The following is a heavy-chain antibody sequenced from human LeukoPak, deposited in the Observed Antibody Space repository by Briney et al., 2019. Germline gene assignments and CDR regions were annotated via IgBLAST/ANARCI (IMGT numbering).Heavy chain of an antibody. CDR3: AKGDYGDLYYFDY. J-gene: IGHJ4*02. Sequence: GGSLRLSCAASGFTFSSYAMIWVRQAPGKGRAWVSAISGSGGSTYYADSVKGRFTISRDNSKNTLYLQMNSLRAEDTAVYYCAKGDYGDLYYFDYWGQGTLVTVSS. CDR1: GFTFSSYA. D-gene: IGHD4-17*01. CDR2: ISGSGGST. V-gene: IGHV3-23*01.